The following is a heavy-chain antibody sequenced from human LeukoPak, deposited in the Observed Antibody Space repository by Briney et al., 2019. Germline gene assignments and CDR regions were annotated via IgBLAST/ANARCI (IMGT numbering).Heavy chain of an antibody. J-gene: IGHJ4*02. CDR3: ARESGYNFY. D-gene: IGHD5-24*01. V-gene: IGHV4-59*01. Sequence: SETLSLTCTVSGGSISSYYWSWIRQPPGKGLEWIGYIYYSGSTSYNPSLKSRVTISEDTYKNHFSLKLSSVTAADTAVYYCARESGYNFYWGQGTLVTVSS. CDR1: GGSISSYY. CDR2: IYYSGST.